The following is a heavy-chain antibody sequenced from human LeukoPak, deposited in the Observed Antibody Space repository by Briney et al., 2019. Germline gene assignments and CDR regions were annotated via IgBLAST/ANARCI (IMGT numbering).Heavy chain of an antibody. CDR3: AKDDAARIAVAGTGFDY. Sequence: GRSLRLSCAASGFTFDDYAMHWVRQAPGKGLEWVSGISWNSGSIGYADSVKGRFTISRDNSKNTLYLQMNSLRAEDTAVYYCAKDDAARIAVAGTGFDYWGQGTLVTVSS. CDR1: GFTFDDYA. CDR2: ISWNSGSI. J-gene: IGHJ4*02. V-gene: IGHV3-9*01. D-gene: IGHD6-19*01.